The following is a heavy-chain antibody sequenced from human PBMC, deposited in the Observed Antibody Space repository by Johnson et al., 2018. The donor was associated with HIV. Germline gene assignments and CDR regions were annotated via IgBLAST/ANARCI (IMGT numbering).Heavy chain of an antibody. V-gene: IGHV3-49*02. Sequence: KGRFTISRDDSKSIAYLQMNSLKTADTAVYYCTRGGITIFGVVDAFDIWGQGTMVTVSS. D-gene: IGHD3-3*01. CDR3: TRGGITIFGVVDAFDI. J-gene: IGHJ3*02.